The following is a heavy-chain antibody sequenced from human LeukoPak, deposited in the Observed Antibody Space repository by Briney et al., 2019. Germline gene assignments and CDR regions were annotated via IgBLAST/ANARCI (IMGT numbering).Heavy chain of an antibody. Sequence: PSETLSLTCSVSGDRVSGSSYYWAWIRQPPGKGLEWIGEINHSGSTNYNPSLKSRVTKSVDTSKNQFSLKLSSVTAADTAVYYCASMDDPLYDLWGQGTMVTVSS. CDR2: INHSGST. CDR1: GDRVSGSSYY. V-gene: IGHV4-39*07. D-gene: IGHD5/OR15-5a*01. CDR3: ASMDDPLYDL. J-gene: IGHJ3*01.